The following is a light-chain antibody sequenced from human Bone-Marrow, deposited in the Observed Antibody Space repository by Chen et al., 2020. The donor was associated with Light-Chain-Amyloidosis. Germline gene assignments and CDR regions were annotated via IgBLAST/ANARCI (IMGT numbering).Light chain of an antibody. CDR3: SSKTSSATLYV. Sequence: QSALTQPDSVSGSPGQSLTISCTGTSSDVGGYNFVSWYQQHPGKAPKLMIYDVSNRPSGVSNRFSGSKSGNTASLTISGLQAEDEADYYCSSKTSSATLYVFGTGTKVTVL. CDR1: SSDVGGYNF. V-gene: IGLV2-14*03. CDR2: DVS. J-gene: IGLJ1*01.